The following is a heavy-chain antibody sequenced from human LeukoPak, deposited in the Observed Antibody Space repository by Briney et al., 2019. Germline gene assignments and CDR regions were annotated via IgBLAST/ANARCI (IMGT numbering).Heavy chain of an antibody. CDR1: GFTFSSYS. J-gene: IGHJ4*02. D-gene: IGHD3-9*01. CDR2: ISYDGSNK. Sequence: GGSLRLSCVASGFTFSSYSMNWVRQAPGKGLEWVAVISYDGSNKYYADSVKGRFTISRDNSKNTLYLQMNSLRAEDTAVYYCASYDILTGYPGYWGQGTLVTVSS. CDR3: ASYDILTGYPGY. V-gene: IGHV3-30*03.